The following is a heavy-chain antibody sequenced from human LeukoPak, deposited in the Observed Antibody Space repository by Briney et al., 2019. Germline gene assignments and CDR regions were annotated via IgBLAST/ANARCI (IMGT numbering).Heavy chain of an antibody. CDR2: IYTDGSST. D-gene: IGHD2-21*02. J-gene: IGHJ4*02. CDR3: ARDLGDLDDY. V-gene: IGHV3-74*01. CDR1: GFTFSNYW. Sequence: GGSLRLSCAASGFTFSNYWMHWVRQAPGKGLVWVSRIYTDGSSTNYADSVKGRFTISRDNSKNTLYLQMNSLRAEDTAVYYCARDLGDLDDYWGQGTLVTVSS.